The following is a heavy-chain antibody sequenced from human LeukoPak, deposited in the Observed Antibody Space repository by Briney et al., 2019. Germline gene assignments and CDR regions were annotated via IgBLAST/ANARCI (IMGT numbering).Heavy chain of an antibody. CDR2: IYYSGST. J-gene: IGHJ4*02. V-gene: IGHV4-59*01. CDR3: AKVAYYFDY. CDR1: GGSISSYY. Sequence: SETLSLTCTASGGSISSYYWSWIRQPPGKGLEGIGYIYYSGSTNYNPSLKSRVTISVDTSKNQFSLNLSSVTAADTAVYYCAKVAYYFDYWGQGTLVTVSS. D-gene: IGHD2-15*01.